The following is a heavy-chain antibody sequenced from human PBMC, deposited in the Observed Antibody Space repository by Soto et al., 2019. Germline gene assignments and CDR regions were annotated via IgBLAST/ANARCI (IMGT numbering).Heavy chain of an antibody. CDR2: IYYSGST. J-gene: IGHJ2*01. V-gene: IGHV4-31*02. D-gene: IGHD2-21*01. CDR3: FFFQAQDGIRDL. Sequence: HPGKGLEWIGYIYYSGSTCYNPSLKSRVTISVDTSKNHFSLKLSSVTAADTALYFFFFFQAQDGIRDL.